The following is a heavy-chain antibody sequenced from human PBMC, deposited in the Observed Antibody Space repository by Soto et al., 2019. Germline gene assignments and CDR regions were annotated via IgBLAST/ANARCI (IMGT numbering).Heavy chain of an antibody. CDR2: IYHNGSP. J-gene: IGHJ6*02. CDR1: GGSISSSSYY. V-gene: IGHV4-39*07. CDR3: ARVPDV. Sequence: PSETLSLTCTVSGGSISSSSYYWGWIRQPPGKGLEWIGYIYHNGSPYYNPSLKSRVTISVDRSKNQFSLKLSSVTAADTAVYYCARVPDVWGQGTTVTVSS.